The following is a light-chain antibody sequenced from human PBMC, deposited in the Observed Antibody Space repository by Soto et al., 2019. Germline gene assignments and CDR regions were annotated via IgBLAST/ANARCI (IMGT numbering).Light chain of an antibody. V-gene: IGKV3-15*01. CDR3: QQYNKWPPT. J-gene: IGKJ1*01. Sequence: EIVMPQSPATLSVSPGERATLSCRASQSVSSNLAWFQQKPGQAPRLLIYGASTRDTGIPARFSGSGSGTEFTLTISSLQSEDFAVYHCQQYNKWPPTFGQGTKV. CDR1: QSVSSN. CDR2: GAS.